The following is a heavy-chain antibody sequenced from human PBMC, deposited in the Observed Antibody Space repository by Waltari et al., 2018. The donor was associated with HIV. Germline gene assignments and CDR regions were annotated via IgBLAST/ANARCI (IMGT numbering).Heavy chain of an antibody. D-gene: IGHD3-22*01. CDR1: GGSITSYY. V-gene: IGHV4-59*01. J-gene: IGHJ4*02. CDR2: IYYSGST. Sequence: QVLLQESGPGLVKPSETLSLTCTVSGGSITSYYWSWIRQPPGKGLEWSGYIYYSGSTNNNPSLKSRATISVDTSQNQVALKLSSVTAADTAVYYCASRGMHYYDSSGYYSWGQGTLVTVSS. CDR3: ASRGMHYYDSSGYYS.